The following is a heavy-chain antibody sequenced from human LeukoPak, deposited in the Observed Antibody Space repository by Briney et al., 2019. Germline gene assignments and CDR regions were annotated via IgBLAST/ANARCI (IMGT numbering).Heavy chain of an antibody. Sequence: SVKVSCKASGFTFASSAVQWVRQARGQRLEWIGWIVVGSGNTNYAQKFQERVTITRDMSTSTAYMELSSLRSEDTAVYYCAAATRSGSYYHGPYGMDVWGKETTVTVSS. CDR3: AAATRSGSYYHGPYGMDV. D-gene: IGHD3-10*01. V-gene: IGHV1-58*01. CDR1: GFTFASSA. J-gene: IGHJ6*04. CDR2: IVVGSGNT.